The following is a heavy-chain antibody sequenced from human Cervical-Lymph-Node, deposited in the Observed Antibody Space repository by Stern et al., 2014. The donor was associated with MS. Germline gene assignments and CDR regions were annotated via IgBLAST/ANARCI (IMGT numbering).Heavy chain of an antibody. D-gene: IGHD2-15*01. Sequence: QVQLMQSGAEVKKPGSSVKVSCKAFGGTLSSYTMSWVRQAPGQGLEWMGRSTPIFGTANYAQKFQDRVTITADKFTSTAYMALNSLRSEDTAVYYCAREALLGGNYYALDVWGQGTTVTVSS. CDR3: AREALLGGNYYALDV. J-gene: IGHJ6*02. CDR2: STPIFGTA. V-gene: IGHV1-69*06. CDR1: GGTLSSYT.